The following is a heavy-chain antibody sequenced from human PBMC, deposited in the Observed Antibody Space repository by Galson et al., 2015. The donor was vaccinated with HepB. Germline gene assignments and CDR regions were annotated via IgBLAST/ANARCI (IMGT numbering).Heavy chain of an antibody. D-gene: IGHD6-13*01. Sequence: SVKVSCKASGYIFNEYGITWVRQAPGQGLEWMGWISGYNGNTKYAERFQGRITMTTDTPTSTVYMELRSLRSDDTAVYFCARDIRLPLLKAAERFDSWGQGTLVTVSS. CDR1: GYIFNEYG. CDR2: ISGYNGNT. J-gene: IGHJ5*01. V-gene: IGHV1-18*01. CDR3: ARDIRLPLLKAAERFDS.